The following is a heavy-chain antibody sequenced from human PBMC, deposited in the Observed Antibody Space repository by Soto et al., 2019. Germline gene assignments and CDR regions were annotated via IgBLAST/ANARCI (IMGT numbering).Heavy chain of an antibody. CDR2: INAGNGNT. D-gene: IGHD3-10*01. CDR1: GYTFTSYA. Sequence: ASVTVSCQASGYTFTSYAMHWVRQAPGQRLEWMGWINAGNGNTKYSQKFQGRVTITRDTSASTAYMEVRSLKSEDTAVYFCARGFRLDYFDYWGQGTLVTVSS. V-gene: IGHV1-3*01. CDR3: ARGFRLDYFDY. J-gene: IGHJ4*02.